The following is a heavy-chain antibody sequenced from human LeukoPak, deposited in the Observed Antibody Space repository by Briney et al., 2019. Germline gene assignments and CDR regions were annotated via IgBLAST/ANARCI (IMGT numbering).Heavy chain of an antibody. CDR2: IKQDGSEK. CDR1: GFTFSSYW. Sequence: GGSLRLSCAASGFTFSSYWISWVRQAPGKELEWVANIKQDGSEKYYVDSVKGRFTISRDNAKNSLYVQMNALRAEDTAVYYCAREGSDWNYYYYMDVWGKGTTVTISS. J-gene: IGHJ6*03. D-gene: IGHD6-19*01. CDR3: AREGSDWNYYYYMDV. V-gene: IGHV3-7*01.